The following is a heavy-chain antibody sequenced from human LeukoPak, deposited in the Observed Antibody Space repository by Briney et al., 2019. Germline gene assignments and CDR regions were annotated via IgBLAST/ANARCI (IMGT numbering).Heavy chain of an antibody. CDR3: ARDGSYYEIDY. V-gene: IGHV3-33*01. CDR2: IWNEGSNK. J-gene: IGHJ4*02. D-gene: IGHD1-26*01. Sequence: PGGSLRLSCAASGFIFSSYGMHWVRQAPGKGLEWVAVIWNEGSNKNYVDSVKGRFNISRDNSKNTLYLQMNSLRAEDTAVYYCARDGSYYEIDYWGQGTLVTVSS. CDR1: GFIFSSYG.